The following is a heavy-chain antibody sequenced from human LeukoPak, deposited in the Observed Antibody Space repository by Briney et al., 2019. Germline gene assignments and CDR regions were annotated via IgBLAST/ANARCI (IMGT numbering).Heavy chain of an antibody. Sequence: SETLSLTCAAYGGSFSGYYWSWIRQPPGKGLEWIGEINHSGSTNYNPSLKSRVTISVDTSKNQFSLKLSSVTAADTAVYYCARDRGWLRSRGDFDYWGQGTLVTVSS. CDR1: GGSFSGYY. CDR2: INHSGST. J-gene: IGHJ4*02. V-gene: IGHV4-34*01. D-gene: IGHD5-12*01. CDR3: ARDRGWLRSRGDFDY.